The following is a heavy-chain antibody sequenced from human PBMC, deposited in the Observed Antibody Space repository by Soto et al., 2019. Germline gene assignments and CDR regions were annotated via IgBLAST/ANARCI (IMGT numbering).Heavy chain of an antibody. J-gene: IGHJ4*02. V-gene: IGHV4-59*01. CDR2: IYYSGST. Sequence: SETLSLTCTVSGGSISSYYWSWIRQPPGKGLEWIGYIYYSGSTNYNPSLKSRVTISVDTSKNQFSLKLSSVTDADTAVYYCARVHGSGDFDYWGQGTLVTVSS. CDR3: ARVHGSGDFDY. CDR1: GGSISSYY. D-gene: IGHD3-10*01.